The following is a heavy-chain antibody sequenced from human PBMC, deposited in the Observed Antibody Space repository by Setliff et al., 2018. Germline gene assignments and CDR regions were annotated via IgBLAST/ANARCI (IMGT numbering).Heavy chain of an antibody. V-gene: IGHV3-23*03. Sequence: GGSLRLSCAASGFTLSPFAMSWVRQAPGKGLEWVSTIYRGDRDTFYTDSVKGRFTIFRDSSKNTLYLQMTSLRAEDTAVYYCAKDRPQGVNGRSLDYWGRGALVTVSS. CDR1: GFTLSPFA. J-gene: IGHJ4*02. CDR3: AKDRPQGVNGRSLDY. CDR2: IYRGDRDT. D-gene: IGHD3-10*01.